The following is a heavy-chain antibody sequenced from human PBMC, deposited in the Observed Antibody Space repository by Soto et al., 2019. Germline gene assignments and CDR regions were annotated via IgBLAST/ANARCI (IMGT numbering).Heavy chain of an antibody. CDR2: IIPILGIA. Sequence: QVQLVQSGAEVKKPGSSVKVSCKASGGTFSSYTISWVRQAPGQGLEWMGRIIPILGIANYAQKFQGRVTITADKSTSTDYMELSSLRSEDTAVYYCARDEPSIAVAMGYWGQGTLVTVSS. D-gene: IGHD6-19*01. J-gene: IGHJ4*02. CDR1: GGTFSSYT. V-gene: IGHV1-69*08. CDR3: ARDEPSIAVAMGY.